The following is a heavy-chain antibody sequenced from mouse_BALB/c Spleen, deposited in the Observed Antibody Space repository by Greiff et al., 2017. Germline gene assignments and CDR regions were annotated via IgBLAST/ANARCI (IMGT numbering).Heavy chain of an antibody. Sequence: EVKLMESGPELGKPGASVKISCKASGYSFTGYNMYWVKQSHRKSLEWIGYIDPYNGGTSYNQKSKGKATLTVDKSSSTAYMHLNSLTSEDSAIYYCARGDGPYFDYWGQGTTLTVSS. D-gene: IGHD2-3*01. CDR1: GYSFTGYN. V-gene: IGHV1S135*01. CDR2: IDPYNGGT. J-gene: IGHJ2*01. CDR3: ARGDGPYFDY.